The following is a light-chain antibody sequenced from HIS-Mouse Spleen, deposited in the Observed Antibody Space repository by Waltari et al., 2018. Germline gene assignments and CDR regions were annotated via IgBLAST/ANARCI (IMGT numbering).Light chain of an antibody. CDR2: KDS. CDR1: ALPKQY. CDR3: QSADSSGTGWV. J-gene: IGLJ3*02. V-gene: IGLV3-25*03. Sequence: SYELTQPPSVSVSPGQTARITCSGDALPKQYAYWYQQKPGQAPVLVLYKDSERPSGIPERFSGSSSGTTGTLPISGGQAEDEADYYCQSADSSGTGWVFGGGTKLTVL.